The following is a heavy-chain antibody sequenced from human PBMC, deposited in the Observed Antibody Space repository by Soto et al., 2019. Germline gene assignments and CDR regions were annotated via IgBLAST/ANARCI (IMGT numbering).Heavy chain of an antibody. V-gene: IGHV3-33*01. D-gene: IGHD2-2*01. J-gene: IGHJ6*02. CDR3: AFSPRRDIVVVPAARPYYYYGMDV. CDR1: GFTFSSYG. CDR2: IWYDGSNK. Sequence: QVQLVESGGGVVQPGRSLRLSCAASGFTFSSYGMHWVRQAPGKGLEWVAVIWYDGSNKYYADSVKGRFTISRDNSKNSRYLQMNSLRAEDTAVYYCAFSPRRDIVVVPAARPYYYYGMDVWGPGTTVTVSS.